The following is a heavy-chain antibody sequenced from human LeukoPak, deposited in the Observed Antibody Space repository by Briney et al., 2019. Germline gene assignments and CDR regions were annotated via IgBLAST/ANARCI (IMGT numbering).Heavy chain of an antibody. J-gene: IGHJ5*02. D-gene: IGHD6-19*01. CDR3: MWHPDRIAVAGA. CDR2: IYDRGSI. CDR1: GGSISSYY. V-gene: IGHV4-59*08. Sequence: SETLSLTCTVSGGSISSYYWSWIRQPPGKGLEWIAYIYDRGSINYNPSLKSRVLISVDTSKNQFALKFSSVSAADTAVYYCMWHPDRIAVAGAWGQGTLVTVSS.